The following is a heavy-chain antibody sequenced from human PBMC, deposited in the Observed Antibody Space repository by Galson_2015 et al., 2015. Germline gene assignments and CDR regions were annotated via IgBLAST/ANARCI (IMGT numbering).Heavy chain of an antibody. Sequence: SLRLSCAASGFTLSSYWMHWVRQAPGKGLVWVSRVSSDGTRTIHADSVKGRFTISRDNAKNTLYLQMNSLRAEDTAVYYCARDRGSRSEYSYMDVWGKGTTVTVSS. CDR1: GFTLSSYW. J-gene: IGHJ6*03. CDR3: ARDRGSRSEYSYMDV. V-gene: IGHV3-74*01. D-gene: IGHD2/OR15-2a*01. CDR2: VSSDGTRT.